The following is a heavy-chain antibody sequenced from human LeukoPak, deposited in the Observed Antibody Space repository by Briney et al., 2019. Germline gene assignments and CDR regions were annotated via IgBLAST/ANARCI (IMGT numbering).Heavy chain of an antibody. J-gene: IGHJ2*01. Sequence: SETLSLTCTVSGGSISSYYWSWIRQPPGKGLEWIGYIYYSGSTNYNPSLKSRVTISVDTSKNQFSLELSSVTAADTAVYHCARQGGGFWYFDLWGRGTLVTVSS. CDR3: ARQGGGFWYFDL. CDR1: GGSISSYY. V-gene: IGHV4-59*08. CDR2: IYYSGST. D-gene: IGHD6-25*01.